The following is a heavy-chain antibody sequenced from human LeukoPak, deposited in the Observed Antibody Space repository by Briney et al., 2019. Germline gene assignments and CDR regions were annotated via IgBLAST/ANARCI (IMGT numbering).Heavy chain of an antibody. Sequence: GSLRLSCVASGFTFSSYSMNWVRQAPGKGLEWVSSISSSSSYIYYADSVKGRFTISRDNAKNSLYLQMNSLRAEDTAVYYCARWDLPAAADYWGQGTLVTVSS. CDR3: ARWDLPAAADY. CDR1: GFTFSSYS. CDR2: ISSSSSYI. V-gene: IGHV3-21*01. J-gene: IGHJ4*02. D-gene: IGHD2-2*01.